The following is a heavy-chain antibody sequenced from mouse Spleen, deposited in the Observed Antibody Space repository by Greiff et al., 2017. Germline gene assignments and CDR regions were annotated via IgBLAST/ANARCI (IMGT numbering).Heavy chain of an antibody. CDR3: TRDDYDGSYAMDY. CDR2: IDPETGGT. CDR1: GYTFTDYE. Sequence: QVQLKQSGAELVRPGASVTLSCKASGYTFTDYEMHWVKQTPVHGLEWIGAIDPETGGTAYNQKFKGKAILTADKSSSTAYMELRSLTYEDSAVYYWTRDDYDGSYAMDYWGQGTSVTVSS. D-gene: IGHD2-4*01. V-gene: IGHV1-15*01. J-gene: IGHJ4*01.